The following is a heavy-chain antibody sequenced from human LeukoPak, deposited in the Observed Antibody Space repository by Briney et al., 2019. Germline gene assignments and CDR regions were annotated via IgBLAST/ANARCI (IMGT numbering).Heavy chain of an antibody. CDR3: ARENSSSSHYYYYYGMDV. J-gene: IGHJ6*02. V-gene: IGHV1-2*02. CDR2: VNPNSGGT. D-gene: IGHD6-6*01. Sequence: ASVKVSCKASGYTFTGYYMHWARQAPGQGLERMGWVNPNSGGTNYAQKFQGRVTMTRDTSISTAYMELSRLRSDDTAVYYCARENSSSSHYYYYYGMDVWGQGTTVTVSS. CDR1: GYTFTGYY.